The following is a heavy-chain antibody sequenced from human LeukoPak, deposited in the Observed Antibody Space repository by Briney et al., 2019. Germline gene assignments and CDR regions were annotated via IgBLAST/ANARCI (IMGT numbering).Heavy chain of an antibody. D-gene: IGHD3-10*01. CDR3: ARGHYGSGTGTYPD. CDR1: GASLSPNY. V-gene: IGHV4-59*01. J-gene: IGHJ4*02. Sequence: SGTLSLTCTVSGASLSPNYWSWIRQPPGKGLEWIGHIYYSGSTDYNPSLKSRVTISVDTSKNQVSLKLNSVTAADTAVYYCARGHYGSGTGTYPDWGQGTLVTVSS. CDR2: IYYSGST.